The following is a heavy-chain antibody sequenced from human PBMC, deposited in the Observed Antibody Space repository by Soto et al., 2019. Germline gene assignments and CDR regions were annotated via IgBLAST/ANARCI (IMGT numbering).Heavy chain of an antibody. CDR2: IYYSGST. CDR3: ARQGCGGDCYSHYGMDV. J-gene: IGHJ6*02. CDR1: GGSISSSSYY. V-gene: IGHV4-39*01. D-gene: IGHD2-21*02. Sequence: SETLSLTCTVSGGSISSSSYYWGWIRQPPGKGLEWIGSIYYSGSTYYNPSLKSRVTISVDTSKNQFSLKLSSVTAADTAVYYCARQGCGGDCYSHYGMDVWGQGTTVTVSS.